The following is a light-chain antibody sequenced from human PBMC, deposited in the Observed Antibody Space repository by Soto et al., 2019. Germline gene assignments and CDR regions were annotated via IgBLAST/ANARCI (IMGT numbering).Light chain of an antibody. CDR2: EVS. J-gene: IGLJ1*01. CDR1: NTDVGAYNY. V-gene: IGLV2-14*03. Sequence: SVLPQPASVSGSPGQSITISCSGTNTDVGAYNYVSWYQQHPGKAPKLMIYEVSNRPSGVSNRFSGSKSGNTASLTISGLQAEDEADYYYRSYTELGTYVCGTWPKVTV. CDR3: RSYTELGTYV.